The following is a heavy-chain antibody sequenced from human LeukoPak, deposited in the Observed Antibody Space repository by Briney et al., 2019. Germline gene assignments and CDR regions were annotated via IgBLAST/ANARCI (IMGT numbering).Heavy chain of an antibody. CDR2: INSDGSST. CDR3: ARDSGGDYGLTVVDY. CDR1: GFTFSSYW. V-gene: IGHV3-74*01. J-gene: IGHJ4*02. Sequence: GGSLRLSCAASGFTFSSYWMHWVRQAPGKGLVWVSRINSDGSSTIYADSVEERSTIPRDNAKNTLYLQMNSLRAEDTAVYYCARDSGGDYGLTVVDYWGQGTLVTVSS. D-gene: IGHD4-17*01.